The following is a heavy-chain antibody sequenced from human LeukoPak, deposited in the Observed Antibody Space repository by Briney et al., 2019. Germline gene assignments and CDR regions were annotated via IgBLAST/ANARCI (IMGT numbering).Heavy chain of an antibody. CDR1: GFTFSSYG. J-gene: IGHJ4*02. CDR2: IRYDGSNK. CDR3: ARDSTVTTSMDY. Sequence: GGSLRLSCAASGFTFSSYGMHWVRQAPGKGLEWVAVIRYDGSNKYYADSVKGRFTISRDNSKNTLYLQMNSLRAEDTAVYYCARDSTVTTSMDYWGQGTLVTVSS. V-gene: IGHV3-33*01. D-gene: IGHD4-4*01.